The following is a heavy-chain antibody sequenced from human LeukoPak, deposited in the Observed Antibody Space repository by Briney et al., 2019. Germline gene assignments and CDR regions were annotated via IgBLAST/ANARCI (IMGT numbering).Heavy chain of an antibody. Sequence: GGSLRLPCAASGFTFSSYWMSWVRQAPGKGLEWVANIKQDGSEKYYVDSVKGRFTISRDNAKNSLYLQMNSLRAEDTAVYYCAREGETITIFGVVIEYYFDYWGQGTLVTVSS. V-gene: IGHV3-7*01. CDR3: AREGETITIFGVVIEYYFDY. D-gene: IGHD3-3*01. J-gene: IGHJ4*02. CDR2: IKQDGSEK. CDR1: GFTFSSYW.